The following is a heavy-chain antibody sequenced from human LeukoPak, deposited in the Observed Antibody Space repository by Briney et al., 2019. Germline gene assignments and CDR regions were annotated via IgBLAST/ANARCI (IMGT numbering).Heavy chain of an antibody. Sequence: SETLSLTCTVSGYSISSGYYWGWIRQPPGKGLEWIGSIYYSGSTYYNPSLKSRVTISVDTSKNQFSLKLSSVTAADTAVYYCATAYSSSWYDYWGQGTLVTVSS. D-gene: IGHD6-13*01. CDR2: IYYSGST. V-gene: IGHV4-38-2*02. CDR1: GYSISSGYY. J-gene: IGHJ4*02. CDR3: ATAYSSSWYDY.